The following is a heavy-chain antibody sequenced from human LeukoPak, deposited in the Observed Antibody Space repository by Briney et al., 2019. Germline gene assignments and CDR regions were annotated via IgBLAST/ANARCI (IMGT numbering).Heavy chain of an antibody. CDR1: GFTVSSNY. Sequence: GGSLRLSCAASGFTVSSNYMSWVRQAPGKGLEWVSVIYSGGSTYYADSVKGRFTISRDNSKNTLYLQMNSLRAEDTAVYYCAIGAYDAFDLGGQDTMLPVSS. CDR3: AIGAYDAFDL. D-gene: IGHD4/OR15-4a*01. V-gene: IGHV3-53*01. CDR2: IYSGGST. J-gene: IGHJ3*01.